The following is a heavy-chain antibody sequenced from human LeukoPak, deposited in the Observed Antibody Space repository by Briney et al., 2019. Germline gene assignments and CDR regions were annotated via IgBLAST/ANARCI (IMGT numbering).Heavy chain of an antibody. V-gene: IGHV3-23*01. CDR3: AKDKHHCGTTTCSLYFFDH. CDR1: GFTFSSYA. CDR2: ISGSGGST. Sequence: GGSLRLSCAASGFTFSSYAMSWVRQAPGKGLEWVSAISGSGGSTYYADSVKGRFTISRDNSKNTLYLQMNSLRAEDTAVYYCAKDKHHCGTTTCSLYFFDHWGQGTLVTVSS. J-gene: IGHJ4*02. D-gene: IGHD2-2*01.